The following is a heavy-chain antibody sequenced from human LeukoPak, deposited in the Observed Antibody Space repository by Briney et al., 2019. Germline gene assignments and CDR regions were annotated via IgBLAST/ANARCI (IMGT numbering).Heavy chain of an antibody. Sequence: PGGSLRLSCAASGFTFSSYAMSWVRQAPGKGLEWVSAISGSGGSTYYADSVKGRFTICRDNSKNTLYLQMNSLRAEDTAVYYCAKAENYDFWSGYAIYYYYMDVWGKGTTVIVSS. J-gene: IGHJ6*03. D-gene: IGHD3-3*01. CDR2: ISGSGGST. V-gene: IGHV3-23*01. CDR3: AKAENYDFWSGYAIYYYYMDV. CDR1: GFTFSSYA.